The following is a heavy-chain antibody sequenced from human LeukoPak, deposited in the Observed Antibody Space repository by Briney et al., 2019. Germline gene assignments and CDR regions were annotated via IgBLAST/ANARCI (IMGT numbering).Heavy chain of an antibody. V-gene: IGHV1-69*05. CDR1: GGTFSSYA. CDR2: IIPIFGTA. D-gene: IGHD5-12*01. J-gene: IGHJ4*02. CDR3: ARAAGYSGYAGPFDY. Sequence: SVKVSCKASGGTFSSYAISWVRQAPGQGLEWMGGIIPIFGTANYAQKFQGGVTITTDESTSTAYMELSSLRSEDTAVYYCARAAGYSGYAGPFDYWGQGTLVTVSS.